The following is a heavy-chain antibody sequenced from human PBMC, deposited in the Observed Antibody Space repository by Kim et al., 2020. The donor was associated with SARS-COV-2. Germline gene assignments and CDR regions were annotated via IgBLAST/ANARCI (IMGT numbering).Heavy chain of an antibody. CDR2: INHSGST. J-gene: IGHJ6*02. D-gene: IGHD2-15*01. CDR1: GGSFSGYY. CDR3: ARRGLYCSGGSCYSSYYYYGMDV. V-gene: IGHV4-34*01. Sequence: SETLSLTCAVYGGSFSGYYWSWIRQPPGKGLEWIGEINHSGSTNYNPSLKSRVTISVDTSKNQFSLKLSSVTAADTAVYYCARRGLYCSGGSCYSSYYYYGMDVWGQGTTVTVSS.